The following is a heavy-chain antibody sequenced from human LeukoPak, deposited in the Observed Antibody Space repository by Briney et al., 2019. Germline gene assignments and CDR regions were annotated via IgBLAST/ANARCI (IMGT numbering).Heavy chain of an antibody. J-gene: IGHJ3*02. Sequence: GASLKISCKGSGYSFTTYWIGWVRQIPGKGLEWMGIVYPGDSDTRYSPSFQGQVTISADKSISTAYLQWNSLKASDTAVYYCARRNAAFDIWGQGTMVTVSS. CDR2: VYPGDSDT. V-gene: IGHV5-51*01. CDR1: GYSFTTYW. CDR3: ARRNAAFDI.